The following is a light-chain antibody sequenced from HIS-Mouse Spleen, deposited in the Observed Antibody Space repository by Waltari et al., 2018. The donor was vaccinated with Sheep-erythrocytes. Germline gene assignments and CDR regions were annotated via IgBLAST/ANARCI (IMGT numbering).Light chain of an antibody. CDR2: EVS. V-gene: IGLV2-8*01. Sequence: QSALTQPPSASGSPGQSVTISCTGTSSDVAGSTSVSWYQQHPGKAPKLMIYEVSKRPSGVPDRFSGSKSGNTASLTVSGLQAEDEADYYCSSYAGSNNWVFGGGTKLTVL. CDR3: SSYAGSNNWV. CDR1: SSDVAGSTS. J-gene: IGLJ3*02.